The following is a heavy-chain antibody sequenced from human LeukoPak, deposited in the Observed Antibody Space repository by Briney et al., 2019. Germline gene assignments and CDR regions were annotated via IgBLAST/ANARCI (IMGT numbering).Heavy chain of an antibody. CDR3: AKDVLRYFVWQNWFDP. V-gene: IGHV3-23*01. CDR2: ISGSGGST. Sequence: GGSLRLSCAASVFTFSSLAMSWVRPAPGKGLEWVSDISGSGGSTYYADSVKGRFTITRDNSKNTLYLQMNSLRAEDTAVYYCAKDVLRYFVWQNWFDPWGQGTLVTVSS. CDR1: VFTFSSLA. J-gene: IGHJ5*02. D-gene: IGHD3-9*01.